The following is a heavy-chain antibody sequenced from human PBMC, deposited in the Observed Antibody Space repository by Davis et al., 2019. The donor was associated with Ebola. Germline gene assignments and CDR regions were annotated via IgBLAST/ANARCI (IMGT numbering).Heavy chain of an antibody. CDR3: ARRYADSSGYYFGY. D-gene: IGHD3-22*01. V-gene: IGHV4-39*01. J-gene: IGHJ4*02. CDR1: GGSISSSSYY. CDR2: IYHSGST. Sequence: SDTLSLTCTVSGGSISSSSYYWGWIRQPPGKGLEWIGSIYHSGSTYYNPSLKSRVTISVDTSKNQFSLKLSSVTAADPAVYYCARRYADSSGYYFGYWGQGTLVTVSS.